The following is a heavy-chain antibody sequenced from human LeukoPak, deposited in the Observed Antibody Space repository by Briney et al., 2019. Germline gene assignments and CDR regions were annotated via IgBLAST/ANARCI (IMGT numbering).Heavy chain of an antibody. V-gene: IGHV3-15*01. CDR1: GFTFTNAW. D-gene: IGHD1-7*01. J-gene: IGHJ4*02. CDR2: IKNKGEGDTT. Sequence: GGSLRLSCAASGFTFTNAWMSWVRQAPGKGLEWVGRIKNKGEGDTTDYAAPVKGRFTSSRDDSENTLFLQMHSLETQDTALYYCVWNSEHYFDFWGQGALVTVSS. CDR3: VWNSEHYFDF.